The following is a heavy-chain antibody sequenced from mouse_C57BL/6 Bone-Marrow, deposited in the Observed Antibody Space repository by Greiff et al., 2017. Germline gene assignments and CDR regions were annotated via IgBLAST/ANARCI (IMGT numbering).Heavy chain of an antibody. Sequence: EVQLQQSGPELVKPGASVKISCKASGYSFTDYNMNWVKQSNGKSLEWIGGINPNYGTTSYNQKFKGNATLNVDQSSSTAYMQLNRLTSEDSAVYYWAEGNYYYDGYYAMDYWGQGTSVTVSS. CDR3: AEGNYYYDGYYAMDY. CDR2: INPNYGTT. CDR1: GYSFTDYN. J-gene: IGHJ4*01. D-gene: IGHD2-4*01. V-gene: IGHV1-39*01.